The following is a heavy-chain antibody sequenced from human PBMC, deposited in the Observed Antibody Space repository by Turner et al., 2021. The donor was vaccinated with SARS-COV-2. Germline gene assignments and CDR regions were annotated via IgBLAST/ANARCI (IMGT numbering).Heavy chain of an antibody. CDR3: ARLDDSGHWGAFDI. D-gene: IGHD3-22*01. J-gene: IGHJ3*02. CDR2: IWNDGSKK. Sequence: QVQLVESGGGVVQPGRSLRLSCAAAGITLSSHGMPWVRQAPGKGLEWVAVIWNDGSKKYYADSVKGRFTISRDNSKNMVYLQMNSLRAEDTAVYYCARLDDSGHWGAFDIWGQGTMVTVSS. V-gene: IGHV3-33*01. CDR1: GITLSSHG.